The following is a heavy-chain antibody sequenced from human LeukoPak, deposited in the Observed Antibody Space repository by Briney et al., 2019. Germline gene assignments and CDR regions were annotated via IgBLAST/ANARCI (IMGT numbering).Heavy chain of an antibody. Sequence: ASVKVSCKASGYTFTSYDINWVRQATGQGLEWTGWMNPNSGNTGYAQKFQGRVTMTRNTSMSTAYMELSSLRSEDTAVYYCARGSSQYYYDSSGYSYNWFDPWGQGTLVTVSS. V-gene: IGHV1-8*01. CDR1: GYTFTSYD. CDR3: ARGSSQYYYDSSGYSYNWFDP. CDR2: MNPNSGNT. J-gene: IGHJ5*02. D-gene: IGHD3-22*01.